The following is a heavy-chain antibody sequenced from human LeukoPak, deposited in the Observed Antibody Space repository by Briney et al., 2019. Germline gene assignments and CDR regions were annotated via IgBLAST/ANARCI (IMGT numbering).Heavy chain of an antibody. CDR3: ARQISSSPYFDY. Sequence: SETLSLTCSVSGGSISSSSYYWGWIRQPPGKGLEWIGNFYYSGSPYYNLSLQSRVTISADTSKNQFSLKLNSVTAADTAVYYCARQISSSPYFDYWGQGTLVTVSS. CDR2: FYYSGSP. J-gene: IGHJ4*02. D-gene: IGHD6-13*01. CDR1: GGSISSSSYY. V-gene: IGHV4-39*01.